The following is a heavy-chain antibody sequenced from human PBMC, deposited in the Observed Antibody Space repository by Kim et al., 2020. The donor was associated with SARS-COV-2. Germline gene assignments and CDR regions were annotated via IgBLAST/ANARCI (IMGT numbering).Heavy chain of an antibody. CDR2: INHGGST. D-gene: IGHD5-18*01. J-gene: IGHJ4*02. Sequence: SETLSLTCAVYGGSLSGYYWTWLRQPPGKGLEWIGEINHGGSTNYNSSLESRVTISLDTSKNPFSLRLNSVTAADTAVYYCTRGGYSYAHEYWGQGILVT. V-gene: IGHV4-34*01. CDR3: TRGGYSYAHEY. CDR1: GGSLSGYY.